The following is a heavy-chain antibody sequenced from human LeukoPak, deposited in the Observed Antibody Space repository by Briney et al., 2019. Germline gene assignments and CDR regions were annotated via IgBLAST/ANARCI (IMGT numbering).Heavy chain of an antibody. V-gene: IGHV5-51*01. D-gene: IGHD1-20*01. CDR2: IYPGDSDT. Sequence: GESLKISCKGSGYSFTSYWIGWVRQMPGKGLEWMGIIYPGDSDTRYSPPFQGQVTISADKSISPAYLQWSRLKASDTAMFYCARLGITGTTLYYFDYWGQGTLVTVSS. CDR3: ARLGITGTTLYYFDY. CDR1: GYSFTSYW. J-gene: IGHJ4*02.